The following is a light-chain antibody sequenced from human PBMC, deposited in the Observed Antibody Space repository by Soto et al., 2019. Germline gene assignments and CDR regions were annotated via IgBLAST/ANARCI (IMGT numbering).Light chain of an antibody. CDR2: KAS. J-gene: IGKJ4*01. CDR1: QSISSW. V-gene: IGKV1-5*03. CDR3: QQYNSYLT. Sequence: DIQMTQSPSTLSASVGDRVTIPCRASQSISSWLAWYQQKPGKAPKLLIYKASSLEGGVPSRFSGSGSGTEFTLTINCLQPDDFATYYCQQYNSYLTFGGGTKVEIK.